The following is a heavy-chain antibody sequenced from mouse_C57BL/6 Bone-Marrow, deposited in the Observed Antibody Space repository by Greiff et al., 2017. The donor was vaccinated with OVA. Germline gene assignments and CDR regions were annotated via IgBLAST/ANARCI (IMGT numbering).Heavy chain of an antibody. CDR3: ARSSGYSAWFAY. D-gene: IGHD3-2*02. CDR1: GFNIKDYY. Sequence: VQLQQSGAELVKPGASVKLSCTASGFNIKDYYMHWVKQRTEQGLEWIGRIDPEDGETKYAAKFQGKATITADTSSNTAYLQLSSLTSEDTAVYYCARSSGYSAWFAYWGQGTLVTVSA. CDR2: IDPEDGET. V-gene: IGHV14-2*01. J-gene: IGHJ3*01.